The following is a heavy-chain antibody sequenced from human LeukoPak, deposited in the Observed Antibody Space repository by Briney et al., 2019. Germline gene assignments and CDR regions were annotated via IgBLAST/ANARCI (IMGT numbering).Heavy chain of an antibody. J-gene: IGHJ6*03. Sequence: PSETLSLTCTASGGSISSGAYYWSWIRQPPGKGLEWIGYIYYSGSTYYNPSLKSRVTISVDTSKNQFSLKLTSVTAADTAVYFCARAHYCSSTSCAPYYYMDVWGKGTTVTVSS. CDR3: ARAHYCSSTSCAPYYYMDV. CDR1: GGSISSGAYY. D-gene: IGHD2-2*01. V-gene: IGHV4-30-4*01. CDR2: IYYSGST.